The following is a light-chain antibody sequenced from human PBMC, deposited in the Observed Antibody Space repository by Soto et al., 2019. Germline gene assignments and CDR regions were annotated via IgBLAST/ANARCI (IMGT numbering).Light chain of an antibody. Sequence: EIVMTQSPATLFVSPGERATLSCRASQTVSDDLAWYQQKPGQAPRLLIYGASTMATDIPARFSGVGSGTDFTLTISTLQSEDSAIYYCQQYHDWPPISFGPGTKVNI. J-gene: IGKJ3*01. V-gene: IGKV3-15*01. CDR3: QQYHDWPPIS. CDR2: GAS. CDR1: QTVSDD.